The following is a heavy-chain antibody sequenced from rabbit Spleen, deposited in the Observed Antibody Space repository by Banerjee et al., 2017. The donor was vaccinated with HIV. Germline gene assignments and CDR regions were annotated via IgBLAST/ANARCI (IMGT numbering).Heavy chain of an antibody. CDR1: GVSFSVSSY. CDR3: ARDTSSSFSSYGIDL. D-gene: IGHD1-1*01. Sequence: QEQLVESGGGLVQPEGSLTLTCKASGVSFSVSSYMCWVRQAPGKGLEWIACIEAGTSGFTYFANWAKGRFTISMTSSTTVTLQMTSLTAADTATYFCARDTSSSFSSYGIDLWGPGTLVTVS. J-gene: IGHJ6*01. V-gene: IGHV1S45*01. CDR2: IEAGTSGFT.